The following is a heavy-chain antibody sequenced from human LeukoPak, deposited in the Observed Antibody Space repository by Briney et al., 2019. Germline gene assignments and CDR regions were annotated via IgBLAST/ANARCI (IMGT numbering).Heavy chain of an antibody. Sequence: ASVKVSCKASGYTFTGYYMHWVRQAPGQGLEWMGWINPNSGGTNYAQKFQGRVTMTRDTSISPAYMELSRLRSDDTAVYYCARDRKYRVEMATITDYWGQGTLVTVSS. V-gene: IGHV1-2*02. J-gene: IGHJ4*02. CDR3: ARDRKYRVEMATITDY. CDR1: GYTFTGYY. D-gene: IGHD5-24*01. CDR2: INPNSGGT.